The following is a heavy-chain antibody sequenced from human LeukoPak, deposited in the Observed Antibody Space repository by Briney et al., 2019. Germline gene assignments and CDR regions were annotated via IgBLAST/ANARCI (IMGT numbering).Heavy chain of an antibody. CDR1: GFTFNDYG. CDR2: INWNGGSK. D-gene: IGHD1-1*01. V-gene: IGHV3-20*04. Sequence: GGSLRLSCAASGFTFNDYGMSWIRQAPGKGLEWVSGINWNGGSKGYADSVKGRFTISRDDAKNSLYLQMNSLRAEDTAVYYCATGFFYFYYMDVWGKGTTVTISS. CDR3: ATGFFYFYYMDV. J-gene: IGHJ6*03.